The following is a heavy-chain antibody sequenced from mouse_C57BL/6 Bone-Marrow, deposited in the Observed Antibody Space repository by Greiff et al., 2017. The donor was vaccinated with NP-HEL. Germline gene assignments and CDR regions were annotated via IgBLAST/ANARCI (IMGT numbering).Heavy chain of an antibody. J-gene: IGHJ1*03. CDR2: ISSGGSYT. V-gene: IGHV5-6*02. D-gene: IGHD1-1*01. CDR1: GFTFSSYG. Sequence: DVKLVESGGDLVKPGGSLKLSCAASGFTFSSYGMSWVRQTPDKRLEWVATISSGGSYTSYPDSVKGRFTISRDNAKNTLYLQMSSLKSEDTAMYYCARVVASWYFDVWGTGTAVTVTA. CDR3: ARVVASWYFDV.